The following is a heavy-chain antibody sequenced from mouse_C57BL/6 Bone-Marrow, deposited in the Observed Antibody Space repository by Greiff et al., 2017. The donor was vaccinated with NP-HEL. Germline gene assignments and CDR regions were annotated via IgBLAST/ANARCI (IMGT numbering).Heavy chain of an antibody. J-gene: IGHJ4*01. V-gene: IGHV5-12*01. CDR1: GFTFSDYY. Sequence: DVKLVESGGGLVQPGGSLKLSCAASGFTFSDYYMYWVRQTPEKRLEWVAYISNGGGSTYYPDTVKGRFTISRDNAKNTLYLQMSRLKSEDTAMYYCARNPSYAMDYWGQGTSVTVSS. CDR2: ISNGGGST. CDR3: ARNPSYAMDY.